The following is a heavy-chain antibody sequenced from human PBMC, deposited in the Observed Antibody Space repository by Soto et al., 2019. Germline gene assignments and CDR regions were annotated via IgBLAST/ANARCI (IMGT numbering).Heavy chain of an antibody. CDR2: IFHGGNT. CDR1: GFFISSGNY. CDR3: ARTRWYDAFDV. V-gene: IGHV4-38-2*01. J-gene: IGHJ3*01. Sequence: SETLSLTCAVSGFFISSGNYWGWIRKPPGKGLEWIGSIFHGGNTYYNPSLKSRVTISVDMSKNQFSLKLNSVTAADTAVYYCARTRWYDAFDVWGQGTVVTVSS. D-gene: IGHD2-15*01.